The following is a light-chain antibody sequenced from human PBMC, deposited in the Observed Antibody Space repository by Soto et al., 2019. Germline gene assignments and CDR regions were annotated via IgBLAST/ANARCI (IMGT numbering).Light chain of an antibody. J-gene: IGLJ2*01. CDR2: LEGSGSY. V-gene: IGLV4-60*02. CDR3: ETWDSNTRV. CDR1: SGHSSYI. Sequence: QPVLTQSSSASASLGSSVKLTCTLSSGHSSYIIAWHQQQPGKAPRYLMKLEGSGSYNKGSGVPDRFSGSSSGADRYLTISTVQFEDEADYYCETWDSNTRVFGGGTKLTVL.